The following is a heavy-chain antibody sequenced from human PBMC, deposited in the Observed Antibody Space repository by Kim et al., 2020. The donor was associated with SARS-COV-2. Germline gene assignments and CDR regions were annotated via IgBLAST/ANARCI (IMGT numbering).Heavy chain of an antibody. CDR1: GFTFSNYA. V-gene: IGHV3-23*01. D-gene: IGHD3-10*01. CDR2: ISGSGSGT. Sequence: GGSLRLSCAASGFTFSNYAMTWVRQAPGKGLEWVSAISGSGSGTYYADSVKGRFTISRDNSKNTLFLQMNSLSAEDTAVYYCAKDGGSGSLVDYWGQGTLVTVSS. J-gene: IGHJ4*02. CDR3: AKDGGSGSLVDY.